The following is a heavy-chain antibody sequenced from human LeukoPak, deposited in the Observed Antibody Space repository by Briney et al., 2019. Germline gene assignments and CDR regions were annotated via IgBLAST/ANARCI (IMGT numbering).Heavy chain of an antibody. CDR2: ISASGDNT. CDR1: GFTFNKYA. Sequence: GGSLRLSCAASGFTFNKYAMTWVRQAPGKGLVWVAVISASGDNTDYADSVKGRFTISRDNSKNTLSLQMNSLKAEDTAVYYCAKGQQQLAFDYWGQGTLVTVSS. D-gene: IGHD6-13*01. V-gene: IGHV3-23*01. CDR3: AKGQQQLAFDY. J-gene: IGHJ4*02.